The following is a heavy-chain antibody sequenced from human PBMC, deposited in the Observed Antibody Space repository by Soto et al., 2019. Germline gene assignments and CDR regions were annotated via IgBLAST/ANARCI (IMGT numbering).Heavy chain of an antibody. CDR3: ARDGISDYYGSGSYIWFDP. V-gene: IGHV3-48*02. D-gene: IGHD3-10*01. Sequence: GGSLRLSCAASGFTFSSYSMNWVRQAPGKGLEWVSYISSSSSTIYYADSVKGRFTISRDNAKNSLYLQMNSLRDEDTAVYYCARDGISDYYGSGSYIWFDPWGQGTLVTVSS. J-gene: IGHJ5*02. CDR1: GFTFSSYS. CDR2: ISSSSSTI.